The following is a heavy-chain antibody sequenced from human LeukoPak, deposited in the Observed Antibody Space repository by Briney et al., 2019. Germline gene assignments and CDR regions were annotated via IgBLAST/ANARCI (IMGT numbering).Heavy chain of an antibody. D-gene: IGHD3-22*01. CDR3: ARAPGYYDSTGFDY. V-gene: IGHV3-23*01. CDR1: GFTFSSYA. J-gene: IGHJ4*02. CDR2: ISGSGGST. Sequence: GGSLRLSCAASGFTFSSYAMSWVRQAPGKGLEWVSAISGSGGSTYYADSVKGRFTISRDNSKNTLYLQMNSLRAEDTAVYYCARAPGYYDSTGFDYWGQGTLVTVSS.